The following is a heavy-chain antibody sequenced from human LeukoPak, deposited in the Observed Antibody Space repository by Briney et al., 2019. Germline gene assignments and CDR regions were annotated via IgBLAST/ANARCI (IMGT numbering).Heavy chain of an antibody. CDR3: GGDSCLRRFGSMDV. CDR2: ISSSSSYI. J-gene: IGHJ6*02. Sequence: PGGSLRLSCATYAHTFINHSMTLVRQAPGKGLEWVSSISSSSSYIYYADSVKGRFTISRDDAKNSLYLQMNSLRDAVNAAKYYGGDSCLRRFGSMDVWGQGTTVTVSS. CDR1: AHTFINHS. D-gene: IGHD3-10*01. V-gene: IGHV3-21*01.